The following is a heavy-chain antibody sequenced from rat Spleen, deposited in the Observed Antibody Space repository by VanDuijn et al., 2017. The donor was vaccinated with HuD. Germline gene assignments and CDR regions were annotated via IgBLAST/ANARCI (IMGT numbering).Heavy chain of an antibody. CDR2: MWNGGGT. V-gene: IGHV5-25*01. D-gene: IGHD1-9*01. J-gene: IGHJ2*01. CDR1: GFTFSDYY. CDR3: ARQLYYGYNHFDY. Sequence: EVQLVESGGGLVQPGRSLKLSCAASGFTFSDYYMAWVRQAPKKGLEWMGAMWNGGGTDYNSAFKSRLSFSRDTSKSQIFLKMNSLQTDDTAKYFCARQLYYGYNHFDYWGQGLMVTVSS.